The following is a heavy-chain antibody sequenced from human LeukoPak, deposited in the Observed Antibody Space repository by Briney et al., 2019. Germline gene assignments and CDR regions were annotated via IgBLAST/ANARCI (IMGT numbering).Heavy chain of an antibody. V-gene: IGHV3-74*01. J-gene: IGHJ3*02. CDR3: AREGEDLSSGDEYDAFDI. CDR2: INSDGSST. Sequence: GGSLRLSCAASGFTFSSYWMHWVRQAPGKGLAWVSRINSDGSSTSYADSVKGRFTISRDNAKNTLYLQMNSPRVEDTAVYYCAREGEDLSSGDEYDAFDIWGQGTMVTVSS. D-gene: IGHD2-15*01. CDR1: GFTFSSYW.